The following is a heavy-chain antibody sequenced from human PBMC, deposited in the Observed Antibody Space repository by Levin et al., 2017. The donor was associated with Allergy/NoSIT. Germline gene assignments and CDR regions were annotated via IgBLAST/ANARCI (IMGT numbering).Heavy chain of an antibody. D-gene: IGHD2-15*01. CDR2: IWYDGYRQ. CDR3: ARVGISDLGYCSGGSCHPDY. V-gene: IGHV3-33*01. Sequence: AGGSLRLSCAASGFRFSSYGMHWVRQAPGKGLEWVAVIWYDGYRQYYADSVKGRFTISRDNSKNTLFLQMNSLRVEDTAVYYCARVGISDLGYCSGGSCHPDYWGQGILVTVSS. J-gene: IGHJ4*02. CDR1: GFRFSSYG.